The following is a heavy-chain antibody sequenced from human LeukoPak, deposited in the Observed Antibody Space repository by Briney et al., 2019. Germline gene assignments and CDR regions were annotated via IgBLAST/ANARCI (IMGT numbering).Heavy chain of an antibody. CDR3: AKEGRLTVAAVVVENYFDY. Sequence: PGGSLRLSCAASGFTFSTYAMSWVRQAPGKGLEWVSTISGSGDRTDYADSVKGRFTISRDNAKTTVYLQMNSLRTEDTAEYYCAKEGRLTVAAVVVENYFDYWGQGTPVTVSA. CDR1: GFTFSTYA. CDR2: ISGSGDRT. J-gene: IGHJ4*02. D-gene: IGHD3-22*01. V-gene: IGHV3-23*01.